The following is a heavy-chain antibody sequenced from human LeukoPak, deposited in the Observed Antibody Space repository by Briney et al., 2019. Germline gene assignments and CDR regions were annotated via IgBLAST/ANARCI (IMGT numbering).Heavy chain of an antibody. CDR1: GGSISSYY. J-gene: IGHJ5*02. CDR3: ARGEDWYDP. V-gene: IGHV4-59*01. CDR2: IYYSGST. Sequence: SETLSLTCTVSGGSISSYYWSWIRQPPGKGLEWIGYIYYSGSTNYNPSLKSRVTISVDTSKNQFSLKLSSVTAADTAVYYCARGEDWYDPWGQGTLVTVSS.